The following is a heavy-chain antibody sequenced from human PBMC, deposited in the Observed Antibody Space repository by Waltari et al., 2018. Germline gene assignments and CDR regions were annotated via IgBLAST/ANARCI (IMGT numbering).Heavy chain of an antibody. CDR1: GFTFSSYV. V-gene: IGHV3-23*01. J-gene: IGHJ5*02. Sequence: EVQLLESGGGLVQHGGSLRLSCAASGFTFSSYVMRWVRQAPGKGLEWVSAISGSGGSTYYADSVKGRFTISRDNSKNTLYLQMNSLRAEDTAVYYCAKDRRSGSPYSNPWGQGTLVTVSS. CDR2: ISGSGGST. CDR3: AKDRRSGSPYSNP. D-gene: IGHD4-4*01.